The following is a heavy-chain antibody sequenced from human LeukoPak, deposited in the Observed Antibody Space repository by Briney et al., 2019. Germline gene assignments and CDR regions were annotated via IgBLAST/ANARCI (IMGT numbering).Heavy chain of an antibody. CDR1: GGTFSSYA. Sequence: ASVKVSCKASGGTFSSYAISWVRQAPGQGPEWMGGITPMFGTAKYAQKFQGRVTITADESTSTAYMELSSLRSEDTAVYYCVKGMEDYDILTGVLDVWGQGTTVTVSS. V-gene: IGHV1-69*01. J-gene: IGHJ6*02. CDR2: ITPMFGTA. D-gene: IGHD3-9*01. CDR3: VKGMEDYDILTGVLDV.